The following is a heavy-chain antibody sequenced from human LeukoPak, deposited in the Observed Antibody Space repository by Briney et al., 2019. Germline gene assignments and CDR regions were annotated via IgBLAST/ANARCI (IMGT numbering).Heavy chain of an antibody. CDR3: AKDPRRMARLITFGGGRPYYFDY. Sequence: ASVKVSCKASGYTFTGYYLHWVRQAPGQGLEWMGWIHPNSGGTNYAQKFQGRVTMTRDTSISTAYLDLSRLRSDDTAVYYCAKDPRRMARLITFGGGRPYYFDYWGQGTLVTVSS. D-gene: IGHD3-16*01. CDR1: GYTFTGYY. J-gene: IGHJ4*02. CDR2: IHPNSGGT. V-gene: IGHV1-2*02.